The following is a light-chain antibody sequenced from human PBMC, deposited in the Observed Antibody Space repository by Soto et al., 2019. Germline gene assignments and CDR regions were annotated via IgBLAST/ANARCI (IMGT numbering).Light chain of an antibody. J-gene: IGLJ3*02. CDR3: NSYTTSSSWV. CDR2: EVS. V-gene: IGLV2-14*01. Sequence: QSALTQPASVSGSPGQSITISCTGTSSDVGVYNYVSWYQQHPGKAPKLMIYEVSNRPSGVSNRFSGSKSGNTASLTISGLQAEDEADYYCNSYTTSSSWVFGGGTKLTVL. CDR1: SSDVGVYNY.